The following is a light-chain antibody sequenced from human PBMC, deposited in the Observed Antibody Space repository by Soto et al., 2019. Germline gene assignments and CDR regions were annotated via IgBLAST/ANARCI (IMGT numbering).Light chain of an antibody. Sequence: DIQMTQSPSTRSASVGDRVTITCRASQNINNGLAWYQQKPGRAPNLLVYKTSILASGVPSRFSGSGSETVFKHIISSMQPDEFATYFCLSYDSYSYSVGQGTELEIK. CDR3: LSYDSYSYS. J-gene: IGKJ2*03. CDR1: QNINNG. V-gene: IGKV1-5*03. CDR2: KTS.